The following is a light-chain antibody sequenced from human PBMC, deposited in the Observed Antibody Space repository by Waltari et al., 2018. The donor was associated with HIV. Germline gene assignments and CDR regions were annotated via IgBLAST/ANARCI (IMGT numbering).Light chain of an antibody. CDR3: QVWDASSGHVV. V-gene: IGLV3-21*02. J-gene: IGLJ2*01. CDR1: NLGSKS. CDR2: DDR. Sequence: SYVLTQPPTLAVAPGQTARLTCGGINLGSKSVHWYQQKPGQAPVRVIYDDRERASKVPGGISGSKSGNTATLTISNVEAGDESDCHCQVWDASSGHVVVGGGKKQTV.